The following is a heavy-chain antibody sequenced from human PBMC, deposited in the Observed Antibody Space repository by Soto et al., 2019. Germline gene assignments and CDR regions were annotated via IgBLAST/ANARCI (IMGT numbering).Heavy chain of an antibody. CDR2: VSPKSGCT. Sequence: QVQLVQSAAEVKKPGASVKVSCKASGYNFSDYYIHWVRQAPGQGLEWLGWVSPKSGCTNYAQKFKGRVTMTRDTSRNTVYMDLSGLKSDDTAVFYCAREISGGGTLNWFDPWGQGTLVTVSS. V-gene: IGHV1-2*02. CDR1: GYNFSDYY. D-gene: IGHD2-8*02. CDR3: AREISGGGTLNWFDP. J-gene: IGHJ5*02.